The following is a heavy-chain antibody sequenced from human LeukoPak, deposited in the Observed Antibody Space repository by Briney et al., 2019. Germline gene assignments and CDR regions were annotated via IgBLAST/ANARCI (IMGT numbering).Heavy chain of an antibody. D-gene: IGHD3-9*01. CDR1: GGSISTYY. V-gene: IGHV4-4*07. Sequence: SETLSLTCTVSGGSISTYYWSWIRQPAGKGLEWIGRIHTSGSTNFNPSLRSRVTMSVATSKNQFSMKLTSVTAAHTAVYYCARGGNYDILTGYYTGYYFDYWGQGTLVTVSS. CDR2: IHTSGST. J-gene: IGHJ4*02. CDR3: ARGGNYDILTGYYTGYYFDY.